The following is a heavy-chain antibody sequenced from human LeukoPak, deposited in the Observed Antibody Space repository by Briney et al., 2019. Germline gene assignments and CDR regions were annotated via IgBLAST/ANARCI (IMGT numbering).Heavy chain of an antibody. J-gene: IGHJ4*02. D-gene: IGHD1-26*01. CDR3: ARDVGATPGYFDY. Sequence: TSETLSLTCAVSGDSISSGGYSWSWIRQPPGKGLEWIGYIYYSGSTYYNPSLKSRVTISVDTSKNQVSLKLSSVTAADTAVYYCARDVGATPGYFDYWGQGTLVTVSS. CDR2: IYYSGST. CDR1: GDSISSGGYS. V-gene: IGHV4-30-4*07.